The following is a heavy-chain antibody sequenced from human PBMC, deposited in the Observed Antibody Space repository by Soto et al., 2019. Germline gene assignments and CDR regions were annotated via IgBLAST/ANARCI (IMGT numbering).Heavy chain of an antibody. CDR3: ARGKSHDYGDYDGTSDAFDT. J-gene: IGHJ3*02. D-gene: IGHD4-17*01. CDR2: INPSGGST. CDR1: GYTFTSYY. V-gene: IGHV1-46*01. Sequence: ASVKVSCKASGYTFTSYYMHWVRQAPGQGLEWMGIINPSGGSTSYAQKFQGRVTMTRDTSTSTVYMELSSLRSEDTAVYYCARGKSHDYGDYDGTSDAFDTWGQGTMVTVSS.